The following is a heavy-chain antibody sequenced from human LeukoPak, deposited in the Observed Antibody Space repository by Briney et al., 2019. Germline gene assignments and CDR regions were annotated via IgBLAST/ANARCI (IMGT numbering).Heavy chain of an antibody. D-gene: IGHD3-3*01. V-gene: IGHV3-30*18. CDR3: AKDFGDFWSGADY. J-gene: IGHJ4*02. Sequence: GGSLRLSCAASGFTFSSSGMHWVRQAPGKGLEWVAVISYDGSNRYYADSVKGRFTISRDNSKNTLYLQMSSLRPEDTAVYYCAKDFGDFWSGADYWGQGTLVTVSS. CDR1: GFTFSSSG. CDR2: ISYDGSNR.